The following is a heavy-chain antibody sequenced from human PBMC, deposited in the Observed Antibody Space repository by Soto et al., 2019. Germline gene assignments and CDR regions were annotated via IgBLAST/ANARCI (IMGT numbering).Heavy chain of an antibody. CDR2: INHSGST. CDR1: GGSFSGYY. Sequence: SETLSLTCAVYGGSFSGYYWSWIRQPPGKGLEWIGEINHSGSTNYNPSLKSRVTISVDTSKNQFSLKLSSVTAADTAVYYCARTVLGRYLDWLPKNNWFDPWGQGTLVTVSS. J-gene: IGHJ5*02. D-gene: IGHD3-9*01. V-gene: IGHV4-34*01. CDR3: ARTVLGRYLDWLPKNNWFDP.